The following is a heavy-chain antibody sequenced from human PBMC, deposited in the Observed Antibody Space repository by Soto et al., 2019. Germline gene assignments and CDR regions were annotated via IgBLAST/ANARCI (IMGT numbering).Heavy chain of an antibody. J-gene: IGHJ4*03. CDR2: ISGSGGTT. V-gene: IGHV3-23*01. CDR3: SELGLGACGCNSSPGCYLDH. D-gene: IGHD2-15*01. CDR1: GFIFSTYT. Sequence: EVQLLDSGGGLVQPGGSLRLSCAASGFIFSTYTMTWVRQAPGKGLEWVSGISGSGGTTYYADSVKGRFAISRDNSKNPLALQINSPRGEGTAGYFWSELGLGACGCNSSPGCYLDHRGQGSLVTVSS.